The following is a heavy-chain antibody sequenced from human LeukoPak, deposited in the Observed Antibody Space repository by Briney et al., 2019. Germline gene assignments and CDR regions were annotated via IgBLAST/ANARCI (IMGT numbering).Heavy chain of an antibody. CDR2: IYDSGST. J-gene: IGHJ6*03. D-gene: IGHD3-3*01. CDR1: GGSISGHY. Sequence: PSETLSLTCTVSGGSISGHYWNWIRQPPGKGLEWIGYIYDSGSTNYNPSLKCRVTISVDTSKKQFSLNLSSVTAADTAVYYCAKIQDYDFWSGYQYYYYMDVWGKGTTVTVSS. V-gene: IGHV4-59*11. CDR3: AKIQDYDFWSGYQYYYYMDV.